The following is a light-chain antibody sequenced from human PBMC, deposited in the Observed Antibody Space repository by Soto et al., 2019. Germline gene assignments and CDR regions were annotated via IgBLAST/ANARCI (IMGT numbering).Light chain of an antibody. J-gene: IGKJ4*01. CDR1: PSVSGY. CDR3: QQRSNWPST. CDR2: DAS. Sequence: EIVLTQSPATLSLSPGNRATLSCRASPSVSGYLAWYQQKPGQAPSLLIYDASNRATCIPARFSGSGSGTDFTLTITSLEPEDVAVYYCQQRSNWPSTFGGGTKVEI. V-gene: IGKV3-11*01.